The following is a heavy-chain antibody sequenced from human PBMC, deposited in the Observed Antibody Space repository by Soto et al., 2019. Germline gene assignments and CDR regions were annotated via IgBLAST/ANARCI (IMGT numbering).Heavy chain of an antibody. J-gene: IGHJ4*02. CDR3: ARGLASWESSSYTRPVYFDF. V-gene: IGHV4-59*01. D-gene: IGHD6-6*01. CDR2: VYYSGIT. CDR1: GGSISSYY. Sequence: QVQLLESGPGLVKPSETLSLTCTVSGGSISSYYWSWIRQPPGKGLEWIASVYYSGITNSNPSLKGRVTISLDTAKNQFSLKLSSVTAADTAVYYCARGLASWESSSYTRPVYFDFWGQGTLVTVSS.